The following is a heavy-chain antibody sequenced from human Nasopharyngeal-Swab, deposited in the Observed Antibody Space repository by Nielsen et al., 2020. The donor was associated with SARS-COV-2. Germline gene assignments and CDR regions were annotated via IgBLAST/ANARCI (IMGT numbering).Heavy chain of an antibody. CDR2: TYYRSKWYN. CDR1: GDSVSSCCAA. Sequence: SETLSLTCAISGDSVSSCCAAWNWLRQSQSRGLEWLGRTYYRSKWYNDYAVPVKSRITINPDTSKNQFSLHQNSVTPEDTAVYYCARARGAYGDYYYYYYKDVWGKGTTVTVSS. D-gene: IGHD4-17*01. V-gene: IGHV6-1*01. J-gene: IGHJ6*03. CDR3: ARARGAYGDYYYYYYKDV.